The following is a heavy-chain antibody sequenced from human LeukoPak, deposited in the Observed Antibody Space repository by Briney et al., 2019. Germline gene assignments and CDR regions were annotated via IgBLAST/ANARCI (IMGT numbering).Heavy chain of an antibody. CDR1: GGSISSGGYY. CDR3: ARLTSGYYDNFDY. D-gene: IGHD3-22*01. V-gene: IGHV4-31*03. CDR2: IYYSGST. Sequence: SETLSLTCTVSGGSISSGGYYWSWIRQHPGKGLEWIGYIYYSGSTYYNPSLKSRVTISVDTSKNQFSLKLSSVTAADTAVYYCARLTSGYYDNFDYWGQGTLVTVSS. J-gene: IGHJ4*02.